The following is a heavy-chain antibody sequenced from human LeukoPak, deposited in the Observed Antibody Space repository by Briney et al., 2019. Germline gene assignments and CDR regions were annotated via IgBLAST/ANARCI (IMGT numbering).Heavy chain of an antibody. CDR2: VYHSGST. Sequence: SETLSLTCDVSGYSIRTGYYWGWVRQPPGKDLEWIGSVYHSGSTYYNPSLQSRVNILVDTSKNQFSLSLTSVTAADTAVYYCARSYFRVGAFDIXGQGTMVTVSX. J-gene: IGHJ3*02. V-gene: IGHV4-38-2*01. D-gene: IGHD2/OR15-2a*01. CDR3: ARSYFRVGAFDI. CDR1: GYSIRTGYY.